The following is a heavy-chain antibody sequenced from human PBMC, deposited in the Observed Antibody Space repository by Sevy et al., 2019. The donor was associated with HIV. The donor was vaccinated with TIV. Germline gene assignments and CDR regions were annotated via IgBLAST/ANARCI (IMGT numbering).Heavy chain of an antibody. CDR3: AREDFGSSWLYYYIDV. CDR2: VYASSST. Sequence: SETLSLTCTVSGGSISGYYWSWIRQPAGKGLEWIERVYASSSTNYNPSLRSRVTISVDTSRNQFSLNLQSVTAADTAVYYCAREDFGSSWLYYYIDVWGKGTPVTVSS. D-gene: IGHD6-13*01. CDR1: GGSISGYY. V-gene: IGHV4-4*07. J-gene: IGHJ6*03.